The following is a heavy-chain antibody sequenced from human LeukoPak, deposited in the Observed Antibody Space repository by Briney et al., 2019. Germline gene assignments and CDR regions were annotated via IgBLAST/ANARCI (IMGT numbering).Heavy chain of an antibody. CDR2: IKEDGSVK. Sequence: GGSLRLSCAASGFTFSGYWMIWVRQAPGKGVEWVANIKEDGSVKYYVDSVSGRFTISRDNAKTLLYLQMNSLRDEDTAVYYCVRDSGGYSSVWYDAFDVWGRGTKVTVSS. J-gene: IGHJ3*01. D-gene: IGHD6-19*01. CDR3: VRDSGGYSSVWYDAFDV. V-gene: IGHV3-7*01. CDR1: GFTFSGYW.